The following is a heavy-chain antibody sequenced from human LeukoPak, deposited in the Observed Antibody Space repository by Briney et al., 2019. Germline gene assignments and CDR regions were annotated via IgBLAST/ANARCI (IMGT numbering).Heavy chain of an antibody. D-gene: IGHD3-3*01. CDR1: GFAFSSYA. CDR2: ISGSGGST. V-gene: IGHV3-23*01. J-gene: IGHJ1*01. Sequence: LSGGSLRLSCAASGFAFSSYAMSWVRQAPGKGLEWVSAISGSGGSTYYADSVKGRFTISRDNSKNTLYLQMNSLRAEDTAVYYCAKIGPSSGYYTTLEYFQHWGQGTLVTVSS. CDR3: AKIGPSSGYYTTLEYFQH.